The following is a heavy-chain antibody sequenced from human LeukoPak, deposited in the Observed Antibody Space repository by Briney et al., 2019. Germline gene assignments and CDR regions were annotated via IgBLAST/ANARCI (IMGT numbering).Heavy chain of an antibody. Sequence: GASVKVSCKASSYTFTIYGISWVRQAPGQGLEWMGWISAHNGHTNYAQKVQGRLTMTTDTSTSTAYMELRSLISDDTAVYYCARDYYDSSGRFDYWGQGTLVTVSS. V-gene: IGHV1-18*01. CDR3: ARDYYDSSGRFDY. CDR1: SYTFTIYG. CDR2: ISAHNGHT. D-gene: IGHD3-22*01. J-gene: IGHJ4*02.